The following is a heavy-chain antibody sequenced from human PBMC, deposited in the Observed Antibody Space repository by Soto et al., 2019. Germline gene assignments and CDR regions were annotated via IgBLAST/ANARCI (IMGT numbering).Heavy chain of an antibody. D-gene: IGHD5-18*01. CDR3: ARDGYSYGDFDY. J-gene: IGHJ4*02. CDR1: GYSFTSYA. Sequence: ASVKGSCKASGYSFTSYARHWGSQAPGQRLEWMGWINAGNGNTKYSQKFQGRVTITRDTSASTAYMELSSLRSEDTAVYYCARDGYSYGDFDYWGQGTLVTVSS. V-gene: IGHV1-3*01. CDR2: INAGNGNT.